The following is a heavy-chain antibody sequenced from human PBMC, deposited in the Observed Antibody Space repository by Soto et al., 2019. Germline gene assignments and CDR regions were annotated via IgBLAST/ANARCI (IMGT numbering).Heavy chain of an antibody. V-gene: IGHV1-18*01. CDR2: ISAYNGNT. D-gene: IGHD2-21*02. CDR1: GYTFTSYG. J-gene: IGHJ4*02. CDR3: ARELRLGDPPLYYLDY. Sequence: ASVKVSCKASGYTFTSYGISWVRQAPGQGLEWMGWISAYNGNTNYAQKLQGRVTMTTDTSTSTAYMELRSLRSDDTAVYYCARELRLGDPPLYYLDYWGQGTLVTLSS.